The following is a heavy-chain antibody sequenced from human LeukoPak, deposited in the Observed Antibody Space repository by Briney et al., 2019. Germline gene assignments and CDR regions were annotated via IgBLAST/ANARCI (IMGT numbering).Heavy chain of an antibody. CDR2: LSRDTTAI. CDR3: ARSGWYDDFDY. V-gene: IGHV3-48*01. J-gene: IGHJ4*02. Sequence: GGSLRLSCAASGFTFITYAMSWVRQAPGKGLEWISYLSRDTTAIYYADSVKGRFTISRDNAKNSLYLQMNSLRAEDTAMYYCARSGWYDDFDYLGQGTLVTVSS. CDR1: GFTFITYA. D-gene: IGHD6-19*01.